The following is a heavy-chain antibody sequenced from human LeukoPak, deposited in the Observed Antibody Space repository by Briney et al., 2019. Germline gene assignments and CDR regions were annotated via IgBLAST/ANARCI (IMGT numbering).Heavy chain of an antibody. V-gene: IGHV1-69*13. CDR1: GGTFSSYA. CDR2: IIPIFGTA. J-gene: IGHJ4*02. D-gene: IGHD3-3*01. Sequence: GASVKVSCKASGGTFSSYAISWVRQAPGQGLEWMGGIIPIFGTANYAQKFQGRVTITADESKSTAYMELSSLRSEDTAVYYCARGFWSGYWRFDYWGQGTLVTVSS. CDR3: ARGFWSGYWRFDY.